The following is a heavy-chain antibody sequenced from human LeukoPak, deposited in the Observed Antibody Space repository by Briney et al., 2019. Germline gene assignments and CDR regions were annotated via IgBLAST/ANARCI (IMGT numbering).Heavy chain of an antibody. CDR3: ARDLCSSTSCYHDAFDI. CDR2: ISSSGSTI. D-gene: IGHD2-2*01. V-gene: IGHV3-11*04. CDR1: GFTFSDYY. Sequence: PGGSLRLSCAASGFTFSDYYMSWIRQAPGKGLEWVSYISSSGSTIYYADSVKGRFTISRDNAKNSLYLQMNSLRAEDTAVYYCARDLCSSTSCYHDAFDIWGRGTMVTVSS. J-gene: IGHJ3*02.